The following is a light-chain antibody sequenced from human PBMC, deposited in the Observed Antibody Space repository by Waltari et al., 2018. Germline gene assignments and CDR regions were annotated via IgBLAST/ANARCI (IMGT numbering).Light chain of an antibody. V-gene: IGKV1-5*03. J-gene: IGKJ4*01. CDR2: KAS. Sequence: DIHMTQSPSTLSASVGDGVTTTCRAIQSISTWLAWYQQKPGKAPKLLIYKASSLESGVPSRFGGSGSGTEFTLTISSLQPDDFATYYCQQYNSYPLTFGGGTKVEIK. CDR1: QSISTW. CDR3: QQYNSYPLT.